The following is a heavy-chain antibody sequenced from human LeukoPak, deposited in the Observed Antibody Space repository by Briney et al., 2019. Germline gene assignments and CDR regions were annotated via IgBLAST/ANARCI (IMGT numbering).Heavy chain of an antibody. V-gene: IGHV3-23*01. CDR2: ISGSGSST. CDR3: AKDPYDSSWYRFGY. CDR1: GYTFSSYG. Sequence: GESLRLSCAASGYTFSSYGMSWVRQAPGKGLEWVSSISGSGSSTYFADSVKGRFTISRDNSKNTLYLQMNSLRVEDTAVYYCAKDPYDSSWYRFGYWGQGTLVTVSS. J-gene: IGHJ4*02. D-gene: IGHD6-13*01.